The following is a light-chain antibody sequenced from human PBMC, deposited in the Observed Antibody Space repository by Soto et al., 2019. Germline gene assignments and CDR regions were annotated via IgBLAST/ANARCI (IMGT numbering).Light chain of an antibody. Sequence: QSALTQPASVSGSPGQSITISCTGTSNDIGGYNYVSWYQQHPGEAPKLIIYEVSNRPSGVSNRFSGSKSDNTASLPITGLQAEDEASYYCSSYTITHIPVIFGGGTQLTVL. CDR1: SNDIGGYNY. V-gene: IGLV2-14*01. CDR3: SSYTITHIPVI. CDR2: EVS. J-gene: IGLJ2*01.